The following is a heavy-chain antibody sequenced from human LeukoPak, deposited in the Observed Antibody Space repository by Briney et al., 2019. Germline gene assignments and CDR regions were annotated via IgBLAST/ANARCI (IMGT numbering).Heavy chain of an antibody. V-gene: IGHV4-59*01. CDR3: ARDSGGWYGIDAFDI. Sequence: SETLSLTCTVSGGSISSYYWSWIRQPPGKGLEWIGYIYYSGSTNYNPSLKSRVTISVDTSKNQFSLKLSSVTAADTAVYYCARDSGGWYGIDAFDIWGQGTMVTVSS. CDR2: IYYSGST. J-gene: IGHJ3*02. CDR1: GGSISSYY. D-gene: IGHD6-19*01.